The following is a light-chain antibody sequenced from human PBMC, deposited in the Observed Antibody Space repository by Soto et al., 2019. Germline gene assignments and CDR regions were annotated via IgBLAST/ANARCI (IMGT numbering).Light chain of an antibody. CDR3: SSYAGSDHNWV. CDR2: AVS. V-gene: IGLV2-8*01. Sequence: QSVLTQPPSASGSPGQSVTISCTGTSSDVGGYNYVSWYQQHPGKAPKLMIYAVSKRPSGVPDRFSGSKSGNTASLTVSGLQAEDEADYYCSSYAGSDHNWVFGGGTKRTVL. J-gene: IGLJ3*02. CDR1: SSDVGGYNY.